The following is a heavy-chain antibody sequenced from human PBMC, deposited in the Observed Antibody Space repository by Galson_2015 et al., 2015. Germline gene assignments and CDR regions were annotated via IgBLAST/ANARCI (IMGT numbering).Heavy chain of an antibody. J-gene: IGHJ3*02. D-gene: IGHD6-19*01. CDR2: INAGNGNT. Sequence: SVKVSCKASGYTFTSYAMHWVRQAPGQRLEWKGWINAGNGNTKYSQKFQGRVTITRDTSASTAYMELSSLRSEDTAVYYCARVGAVAGPKRDAFYIWGQGTMVTVSS. CDR1: GYTFTSYA. V-gene: IGHV1-3*01. CDR3: ARVGAVAGPKRDAFYI.